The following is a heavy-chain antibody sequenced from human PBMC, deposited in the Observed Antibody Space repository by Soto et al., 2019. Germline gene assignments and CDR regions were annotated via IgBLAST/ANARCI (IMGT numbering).Heavy chain of an antibody. CDR3: ARRSIAAPGAYYFDY. D-gene: IGHD6-6*01. CDR2: IYYSGST. V-gene: IGHV4-39*01. Sequence: XTLSLPCTVSGGSVSSSSYYWGWIRQPPGKGLEWIWSIYYSGSTYYNTSIKSRVTISVDTSKNQFSLKLSSLTAAYTAVYYCARRSIAAPGAYYFDYWGQGTLVTVSS. J-gene: IGHJ4*02. CDR1: GGSVSSSSYY.